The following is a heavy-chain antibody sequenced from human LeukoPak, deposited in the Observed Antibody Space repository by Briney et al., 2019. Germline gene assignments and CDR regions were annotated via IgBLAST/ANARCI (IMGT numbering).Heavy chain of an antibody. CDR1: GFTFSDYS. CDR2: IGIDSGNA. J-gene: IGHJ4*02. CDR3: ARDYKYAFDN. D-gene: IGHD5-24*01. Sequence: GGSLRLSCAASGFTFSDYSMNWVRQAPGQGLECISYIGIDSGNANYADSVKGRFTISGDKAKNSLYLQMNSLRVEDTAVYYCARDYKYAFDNWGQGTLVTVSS. V-gene: IGHV3-48*01.